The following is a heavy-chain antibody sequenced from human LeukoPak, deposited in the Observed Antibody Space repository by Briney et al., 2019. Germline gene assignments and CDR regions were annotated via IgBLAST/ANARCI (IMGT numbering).Heavy chain of an antibody. CDR3: ARPRSQWVHFDY. Sequence: ASVKVSCKASGGTFSSYAISWVRQAPGQGLEWMGGIIPIFGTANYAQKFQGRVTITADESTSTAYMELSSLRSEDTALYYRARPRSQWVHFDYRGQGTLVTVSS. V-gene: IGHV1-69*13. CDR2: IIPIFGTA. CDR1: GGTFSSYA. J-gene: IGHJ4*02. D-gene: IGHD2-8*01.